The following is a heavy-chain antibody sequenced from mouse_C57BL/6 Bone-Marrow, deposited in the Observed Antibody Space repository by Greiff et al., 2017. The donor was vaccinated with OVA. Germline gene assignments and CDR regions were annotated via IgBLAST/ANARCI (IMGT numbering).Heavy chain of an antibody. J-gene: IGHJ4*01. CDR2: IYPGDGDT. Sequence: QVQLQQSGPELVKPGASVKISCKASGYAFSSSWMNWVKQRPGKGLEWIGRIYPGDGDTNYNGKFKGKATLTADKSSSTAYMQLSSLTSEDSAVYFGAREDYYYGKILLVVDYWGQGTSGTVSS. D-gene: IGHD1-1*01. CDR3: AREDYYYGKILLVVDY. CDR1: GYAFSSSW. V-gene: IGHV1-82*01.